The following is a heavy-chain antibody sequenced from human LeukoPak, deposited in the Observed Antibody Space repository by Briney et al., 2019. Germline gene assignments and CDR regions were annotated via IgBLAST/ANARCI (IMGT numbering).Heavy chain of an antibody. CDR2: IIPIFGTA. CDR3: AREIRGIAVAGTPLFGIAAFDI. V-gene: IGHV1-69*06. D-gene: IGHD6-19*01. Sequence: GASVKVSCKASGGTFSSYAISWVRQAPGQGLEWMGGIIPIFGTANYAQKFQGRVTITADKSTSTAYMELSSLRSEDTAVYYCAREIRGIAVAGTPLFGIAAFDIWGQGTMVTVSS. CDR1: GGTFSSYA. J-gene: IGHJ3*02.